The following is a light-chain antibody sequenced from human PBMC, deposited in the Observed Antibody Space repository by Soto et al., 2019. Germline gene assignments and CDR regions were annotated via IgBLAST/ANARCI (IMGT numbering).Light chain of an antibody. CDR2: GNN. CDR1: SSNIGAGYD. J-gene: IGLJ3*02. V-gene: IGLV1-40*01. CDR3: QSYDTRLSGSV. Sequence: QSVLTQPPSVSGAPGQRVTISCTGTSSNIGAGYDVIWYQQLPGTAPKLLILGNNRRSSGVPDRFSGSRSGSSASLAVAGLQAEDEADYHCQSYDTRLSGSVFGGGTKLTVL.